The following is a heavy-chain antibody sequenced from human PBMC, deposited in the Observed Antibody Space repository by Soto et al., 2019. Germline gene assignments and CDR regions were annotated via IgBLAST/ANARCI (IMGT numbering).Heavy chain of an antibody. CDR1: GFTFSSYA. CDR3: ATHADFYCSGGSCFDFDY. CDR2: ISGSGGST. J-gene: IGHJ4*02. D-gene: IGHD2-15*01. V-gene: IGHV3-23*01. Sequence: EVQLLESGGGLVQPGGSLRLSCAASGFTFSSYAMSWVRQAPGKGLEWVSAISGSGGSTYYADSVKGRFTISRDNSKNTLYLQMNSLRAEDTAVYYCATHADFYCSGGSCFDFDYWGQGTLVTVSS.